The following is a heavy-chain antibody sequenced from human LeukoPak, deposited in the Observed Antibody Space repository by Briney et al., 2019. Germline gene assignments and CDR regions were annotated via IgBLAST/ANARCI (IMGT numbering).Heavy chain of an antibody. V-gene: IGHV3-7*01. CDR1: GFTFSSYW. CDR3: ARDVTALDS. CDR2: INQGGSEK. D-gene: IGHD2-2*01. Sequence: GGSLRLSCAASGFTFSSYWMSWVRQAPEKGLEWVANINQGGSEKYYVDSVRGRFTISRDNAKNSLYLQMNSLRADDTAVYYCARDVTALDSWGQGTLVTVSS. J-gene: IGHJ4*02.